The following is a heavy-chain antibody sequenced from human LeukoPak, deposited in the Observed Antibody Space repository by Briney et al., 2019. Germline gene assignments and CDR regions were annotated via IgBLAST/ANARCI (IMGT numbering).Heavy chain of an antibody. V-gene: IGHV4-59*11. J-gene: IGHJ6*03. CDR1: GGSISSHY. D-gene: IGHD3-3*01. CDR3: ARDAAAPRYYDFWSGSYYYMDV. Sequence: SETLSLTCTVSGGSISSHYWSWIRQPPGKGLEWIGYIYYSGSTNYNPSLKSRVTILVDTSKNQFSLKLSSVTAADTAVYYCARDAAAPRYYDFWSGSYYYMDVWGKGTTVTVSS. CDR2: IYYSGST.